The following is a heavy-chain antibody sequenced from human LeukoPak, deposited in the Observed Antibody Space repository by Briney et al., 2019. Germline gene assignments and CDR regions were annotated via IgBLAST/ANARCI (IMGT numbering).Heavy chain of an antibody. CDR1: GYTFTSYG. J-gene: IGHJ3*02. Sequence: GASVKVSCEASGYTFTSYGISWVRQAPGQGLEWMGWISAYNGNTNYAQKLQGRVTITADESTSTAYMELSSLRSEDTAVYYCARGVADVTGMAFDIWGQGTMVTVSS. CDR3: ARGVADVTGMAFDI. D-gene: IGHD3-10*01. CDR2: ISAYNGNT. V-gene: IGHV1-18*01.